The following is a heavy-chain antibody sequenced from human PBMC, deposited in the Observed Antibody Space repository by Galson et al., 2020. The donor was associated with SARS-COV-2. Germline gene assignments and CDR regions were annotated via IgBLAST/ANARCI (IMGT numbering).Heavy chain of an antibody. Sequence: ASETLSLTCTVSGGSISSSTYYWGWIRQPPGKGLEWIGSIYYSGSTYYNPSLRSRVTISVDTSKSQFSLKLSSVTAADTAVYFCARSPPPIAAPYTWLRGTFDIWGQGTMVTVSS. J-gene: IGHJ3*02. D-gene: IGHD6-13*01. CDR2: IYYSGST. CDR1: GGSISSSTYY. CDR3: ARSPPPIAAPYTWLRGTFDI. V-gene: IGHV4-39*07.